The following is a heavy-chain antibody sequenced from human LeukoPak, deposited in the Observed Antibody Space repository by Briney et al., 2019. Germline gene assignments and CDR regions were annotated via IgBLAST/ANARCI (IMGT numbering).Heavy chain of an antibody. D-gene: IGHD2-15*01. CDR3: AKDQGYCSGGSCYENWFDP. Sequence: QPGGSLRLSCAASGFTFSSYGMHWVRQAPGKGLEWVAFIRYDGSNKYYADSVRGRFTTSRDNSKNTLYLQMNSLRAEDTAVYYCAKDQGYCSGGSCYENWFDPWGQGTLVTVSS. V-gene: IGHV3-30*02. CDR1: GFTFSSYG. CDR2: IRYDGSNK. J-gene: IGHJ5*02.